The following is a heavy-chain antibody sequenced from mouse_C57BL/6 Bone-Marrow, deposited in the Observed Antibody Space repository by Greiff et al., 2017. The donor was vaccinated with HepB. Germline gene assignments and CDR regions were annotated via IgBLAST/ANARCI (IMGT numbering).Heavy chain of an antibody. CDR1: GYNLSDHT. CDR2: IYHRYGSN. V-gene: IGHV1-78*01. J-gene: IGHJ4*01. Sequence: VKLMESDAELVKPGDSVKISCKVAGYNLSDHTIHWVKQRPEQGPEWIGYIYHRYGSNMYNEKLKGKVTVTADKSSRTADMHLNSLTSEDSAVYFCARRVDYYAMDYWGQGTSVTVSS. CDR3: ARRVDYYAMDY. D-gene: IGHD1-1*01.